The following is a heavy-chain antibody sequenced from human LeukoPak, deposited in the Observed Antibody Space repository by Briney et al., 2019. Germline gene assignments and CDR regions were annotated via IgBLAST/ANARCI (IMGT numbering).Heavy chain of an antibody. CDR1: GYTFTGYY. CDR3: ARDAFSPPYYYYYMDV. J-gene: IGHJ6*03. CDR2: INPNSGGT. Sequence: ASVKVSCKASGYTFTGYYMHWVRQAPGQGLEWMGWINPNSGGTNYAQKFQGRVTMTRDTSISTAYMELSRLRSDDTAVYYCARDAFSPPYYYYYMDVWGKGTTVTVSS. D-gene: IGHD3-16*01. V-gene: IGHV1-2*02.